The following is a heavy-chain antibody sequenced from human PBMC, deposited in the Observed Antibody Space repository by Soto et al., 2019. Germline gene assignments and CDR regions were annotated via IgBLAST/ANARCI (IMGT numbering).Heavy chain of an antibody. J-gene: IGHJ5*02. V-gene: IGHV4-39*01. CDR2: IYYSGST. Sequence: QLQLQESGPGLVKPSETLSLTCTVSGGPISSSSYYWGWIRQPPGKGLEWIGSIYYSGSTYYNPSLKSRVTISVDTSKNQFSLKLSSVTAADTAVYYCARHEGYSYGLYNWFDPWGQGTLVTVSS. CDR1: GGPISSSSYY. CDR3: ARHEGYSYGLYNWFDP. D-gene: IGHD5-18*01.